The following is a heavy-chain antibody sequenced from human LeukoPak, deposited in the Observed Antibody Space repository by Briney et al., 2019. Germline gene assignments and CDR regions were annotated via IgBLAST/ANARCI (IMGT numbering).Heavy chain of an antibody. CDR2: INENSATI. D-gene: IGHD4-17*01. V-gene: IGHV3-9*01. J-gene: IGHJ4*02. Sequence: GGSLRLSCAASGFRFDNHAMHWVRQVPGGGLEWISGINENSATIAYADSIEGRFTISRDNAKNSLYLQMNSLRTEDTAFYFCARRTVTTSSRGPFDSWGQGTLVIVSS. CDR1: GFRFDNHA. CDR3: ARRTVTTSSRGPFDS.